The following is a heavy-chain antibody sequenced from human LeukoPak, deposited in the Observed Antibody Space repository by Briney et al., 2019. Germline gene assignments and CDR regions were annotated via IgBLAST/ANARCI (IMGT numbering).Heavy chain of an antibody. D-gene: IGHD3-22*01. CDR3: ARALRGYYYDSSGYYRGRAFDI. Sequence: PGGSLRLSCAASGFTFSSYSMNWVRQAPGKGLEWVSYISSSSSIIYYADSVKGRFTISRDNAKNSLYLQMNSLRDEDTAVYYCARALRGYYYDSSGYYRGRAFDIWGQGTMVTVSS. V-gene: IGHV3-48*02. CDR1: GFTFSSYS. J-gene: IGHJ3*02. CDR2: ISSSSSII.